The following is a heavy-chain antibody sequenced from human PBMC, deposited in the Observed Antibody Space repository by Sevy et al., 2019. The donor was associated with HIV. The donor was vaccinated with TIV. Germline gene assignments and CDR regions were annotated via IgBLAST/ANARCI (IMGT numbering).Heavy chain of an antibody. D-gene: IGHD3-3*01. V-gene: IGHV3-33*06. Sequence: GGSLRLSCAASGFTFSNYGMHWVRQAPGKGLEWVAVIWYGGSYKDYADSVKGRFTISRDNTKSTLYLQMNSLRAEDTALCYRAKTFAIFGVLMSPDFDPWGQGTLVTVSS. CDR1: GFTFSNYG. J-gene: IGHJ5*02. CDR3: AKTFAIFGVLMSPDFDP. CDR2: IWYGGSYK.